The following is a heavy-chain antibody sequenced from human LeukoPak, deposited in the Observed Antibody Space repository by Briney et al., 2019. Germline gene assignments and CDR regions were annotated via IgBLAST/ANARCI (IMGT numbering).Heavy chain of an antibody. CDR1: GGSISSYY. J-gene: IGHJ4*02. Sequence: PSETLSLTCTVSGGSISSYYWNWIRQPPGKGLEWIGEINHSGSTNYNPSLKSRVTISVDTSKNQFSLKLSSVTAADTAVYYCARGEDSSGYSTPFDYWGQGTLVTVSS. CDR2: INHSGST. V-gene: IGHV4-34*01. D-gene: IGHD3-22*01. CDR3: ARGEDSSGYSTPFDY.